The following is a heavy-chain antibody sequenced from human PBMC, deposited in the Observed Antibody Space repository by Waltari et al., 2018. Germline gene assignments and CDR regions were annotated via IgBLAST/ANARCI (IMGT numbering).Heavy chain of an antibody. V-gene: IGHV3-30-3*01. CDR1: GFTFSSYA. CDR3: ARSSGLGSGSYPWFGY. Sequence: QVQLVESGGGVVQPGRSLRLSCAASGFTFSSYAMHWVRQAPGKGLEWVAGISYDGSNKYYADSVKGRFTISRDNSKNTLYLQMNSLRAEDTAVYYCARSSGLGSGSYPWFGYWGQGTLVTVSS. J-gene: IGHJ4*02. D-gene: IGHD1-26*01. CDR2: ISYDGSNK.